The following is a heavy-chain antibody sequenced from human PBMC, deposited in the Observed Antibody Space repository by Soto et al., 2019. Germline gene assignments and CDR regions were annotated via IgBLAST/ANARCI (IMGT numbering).Heavy chain of an antibody. J-gene: IGHJ5*01. CDR2: TSPRTGGA. V-gene: IGHV1-2*02. D-gene: IGHD3-10*01. Sequence: ASVKVSCKTSGYTFTAYYMHWLRQAPGHGLEWLGWTSPRTGGAKYSHKFQGRVSMTRNTSITTAYMELTGLSTDDTAVYYCARSSGSYSKWFDSWGQGTLVTAS. CDR3: ARSSGSYSKWFDS. CDR1: GYTFTAYY.